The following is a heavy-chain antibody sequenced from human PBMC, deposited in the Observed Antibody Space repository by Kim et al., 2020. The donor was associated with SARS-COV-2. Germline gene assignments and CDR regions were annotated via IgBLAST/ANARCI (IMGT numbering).Heavy chain of an antibody. Sequence: GGSLRLSCVASGFTFTNYSFNWVRQAPGKGLEWVSSISSSSSYIYYADSVKGRFTISRDNAKNSLFLQMNSLRAEDTAVYYCVRDAINYLWMDGGGQRTTATVSS. CDR1: GFTFTNYS. V-gene: IGHV3-21*04. J-gene: IGHJ6*02. CDR3: VRDAINYLWMDG. CDR2: ISSSSSYI. D-gene: IGHD3-10*01.